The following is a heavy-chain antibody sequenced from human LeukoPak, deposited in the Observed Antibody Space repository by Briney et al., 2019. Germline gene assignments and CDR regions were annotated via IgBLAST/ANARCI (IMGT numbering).Heavy chain of an antibody. CDR3: AGGRRSPSAFRPFEH. Sequence: PSETLSLTCSVSGDSITTSYWNWIRQPPGQGLEWIGSIFYSGNTKYNPALQSRVTMSVDTSKNQFSLEVNSVTASDTAVYYCAGGRRSPSAFRPFEHGGRGTLVTVSS. CDR1: GDSITTSY. J-gene: IGHJ4*02. D-gene: IGHD2/OR15-2a*01. V-gene: IGHV4-59*03. CDR2: IFYSGNT.